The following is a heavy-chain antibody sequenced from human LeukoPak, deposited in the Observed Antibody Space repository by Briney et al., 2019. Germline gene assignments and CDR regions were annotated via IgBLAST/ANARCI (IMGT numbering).Heavy chain of an antibody. V-gene: IGHV3-7*01. CDR3: ASGRQLGY. J-gene: IGHJ4*02. CDR1: GFTFSSYW. Sequence: QAGGSLRVSCAASGFTFSSYWISWVRQAPGKGLEWVANIKQDGSEKYYVDSVKGRFTISRDNAKNSLHLQMNSLRAEDTALYYCASGRQLGYWGQGTLVTVSS. CDR2: IKQDGSEK. D-gene: IGHD3-16*01.